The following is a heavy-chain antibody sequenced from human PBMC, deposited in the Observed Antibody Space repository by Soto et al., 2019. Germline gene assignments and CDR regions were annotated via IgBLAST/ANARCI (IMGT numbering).Heavy chain of an antibody. Sequence: GASVKVSCKASGYTFTSYDINWVRQATGQGLEWMGWMNPNSGNTGYAQKFQGRVTMTRNTSISTAYVELSSLRSEDTAVYYCASGVWSGYNYFDYWGQGTLVTVSS. J-gene: IGHJ4*02. CDR3: ASGVWSGYNYFDY. CDR1: GYTFTSYD. CDR2: MNPNSGNT. V-gene: IGHV1-8*01. D-gene: IGHD3-3*01.